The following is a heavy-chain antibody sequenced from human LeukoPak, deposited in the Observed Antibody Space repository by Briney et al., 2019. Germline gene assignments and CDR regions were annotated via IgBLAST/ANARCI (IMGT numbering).Heavy chain of an antibody. J-gene: IGHJ4*02. Sequence: GGSLRLSCAASGFTFTSYWMSWVRQAPGKGLEWVANINEVGSDKYYVDSVKGRFTISRDNAKNSPCLQLNSLRVEDTAVYYCARGDDSSKIDYWGQGILVTVSS. CDR3: ARGDDSSKIDY. CDR2: INEVGSDK. D-gene: IGHD6-6*01. CDR1: GFTFTSYW. V-gene: IGHV3-7*01.